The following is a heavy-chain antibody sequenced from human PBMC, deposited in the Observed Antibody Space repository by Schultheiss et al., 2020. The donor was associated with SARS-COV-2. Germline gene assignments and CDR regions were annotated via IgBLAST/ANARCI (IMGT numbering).Heavy chain of an antibody. V-gene: IGHV1-2*02. CDR3: ARGPNKPRGADWFDP. J-gene: IGHJ5*02. CDR1: GYTFTSYD. D-gene: IGHD1-14*01. CDR2: INPNSGGT. Sequence: ASVKVSCKASGYTFTSYDINWVRQAPGQGLEWMGWINPNSGGTNYAQKFQGRVTMTRDTSISTAYMELSRLRSDDTAVYYCARGPNKPRGADWFDPWGQGTLVTVSS.